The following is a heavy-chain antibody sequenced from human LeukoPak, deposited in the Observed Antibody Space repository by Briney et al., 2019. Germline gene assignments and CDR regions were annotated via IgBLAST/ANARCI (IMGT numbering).Heavy chain of an antibody. J-gene: IGHJ4*02. CDR3: ARDEGDYYDSSGDFDY. CDR1: GFTFSSYA. D-gene: IGHD3-22*01. V-gene: IGHV3-23*01. CDR2: ISGSGGST. Sequence: GGSLRLSCAASGFTFSSYAMSWVRQAPGKGLEWVSAISGSGGSTCYADSVKGRFTISRDNSKNTLYLQMNSLRAEDTAVYYCARDEGDYYDSSGDFDYWGQGTLVTVSS.